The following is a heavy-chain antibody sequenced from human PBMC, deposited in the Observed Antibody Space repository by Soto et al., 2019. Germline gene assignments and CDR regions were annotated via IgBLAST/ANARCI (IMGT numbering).Heavy chain of an antibody. D-gene: IGHD2-8*01. Sequence: AGPLGLSCAASGFTFSNYGMHGFRQTPGKGLEWVAVISYDGSHQFYTDSVKGRFTISRDNSKNTLYLQMNSLKTEDTAMYYCAKDPKCCTIGSHFLDNWFDPWGQRTLVTVSS. J-gene: IGHJ5*02. CDR1: GFTFSNYG. V-gene: IGHV3-30*18. CDR2: ISYDGSHQ. CDR3: AKDPKCCTIGSHFLDNWFDP.